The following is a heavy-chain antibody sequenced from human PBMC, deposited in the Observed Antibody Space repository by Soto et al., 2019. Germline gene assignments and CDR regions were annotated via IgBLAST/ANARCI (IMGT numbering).Heavy chain of an antibody. CDR2: ISWNSGSI. CDR3: ARGGFGVEYYYYYGMDV. V-gene: IGHV3-9*01. D-gene: IGHD3-3*01. Sequence: EVQLLESGGGLVQPGGSLRLSCAASGFTFSSYAMSWVRQAPGKGLEWVSGISWNSGSIGYADSVKGRFTISRDNAKNSLYLQMNSLRAEDTALYYCARGGFGVEYYYYYGMDVWGQGTTVTVSS. CDR1: GFTFSSYA. J-gene: IGHJ6*02.